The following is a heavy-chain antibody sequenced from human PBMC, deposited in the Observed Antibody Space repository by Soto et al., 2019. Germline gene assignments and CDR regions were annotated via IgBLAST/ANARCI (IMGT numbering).Heavy chain of an antibody. Sequence: QLQLKESGSGLVKPSQTLSLTCAVSGGSISSGCYSWSWIRQPPGKGLEWIGYIYHSGSTYYNPSNPSREIIAVDRSKNQLSLKLRSVTAADTAVYYCAGWNCSEGSGNLAYWGQGTLITVSS. CDR1: GGSISSGCYS. J-gene: IGHJ4*02. CDR3: AGWNCSEGSGNLAY. CDR2: IYHSGST. D-gene: IGHD6-19*01. V-gene: IGHV4-30-2*01.